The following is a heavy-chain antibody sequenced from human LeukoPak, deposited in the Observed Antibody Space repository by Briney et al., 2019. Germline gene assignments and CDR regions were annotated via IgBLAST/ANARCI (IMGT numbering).Heavy chain of an antibody. D-gene: IGHD5-18*01. Sequence: GGSLRLSCAASGFTFCSYSMNWVRPAPGKGLEWVSYISSGSSTIHYADSVKGRFTISRDNAKSSLFLQMSSLRAEDTAVYYCAGIPLSTTMVDYWGQGTLVTVSS. V-gene: IGHV3-48*01. CDR3: AGIPLSTTMVDY. CDR2: ISSGSSTI. CDR1: GFTFCSYS. J-gene: IGHJ4*02.